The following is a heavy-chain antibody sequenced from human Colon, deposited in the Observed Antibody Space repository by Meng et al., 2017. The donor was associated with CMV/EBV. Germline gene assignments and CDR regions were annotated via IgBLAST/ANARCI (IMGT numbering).Heavy chain of an antibody. J-gene: IGHJ5*02. CDR2: IRGIGYDP. CDR3: AAGRGGTYPDQ. D-gene: IGHD1-26*01. CDR1: GFTVSSNY. Sequence: GESLKISCAASGFTVSSNYMSWVRQAPGKGLVWVSRIRGIGYDPSYADSVKGRFTVSRDNTKNIVYLQMNGLRPEDTAVYYCAAGRGGTYPDQWGQGTLVTVSS. V-gene: IGHV3-74*01.